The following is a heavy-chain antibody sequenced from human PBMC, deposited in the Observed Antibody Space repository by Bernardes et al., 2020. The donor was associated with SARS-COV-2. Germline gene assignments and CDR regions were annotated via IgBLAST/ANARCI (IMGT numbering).Heavy chain of an antibody. CDR2: INAKNGGT. V-gene: IGHV1-2*04. CDR1: GYTFTDYY. Sequence: ASVKVSCKTSGYTFTDYYIHWVRQAPGQGLEWMGWINAKNGGTNYAQKFKDWVTMTRDPSISTVYMEVKSLRSDDTAVYYCARGISMNPSLLGSGLDAWGQGSTVIVSS. J-gene: IGHJ6*02. CDR3: ARGISMNPSLLGSGLDA. D-gene: IGHD3-10*01.